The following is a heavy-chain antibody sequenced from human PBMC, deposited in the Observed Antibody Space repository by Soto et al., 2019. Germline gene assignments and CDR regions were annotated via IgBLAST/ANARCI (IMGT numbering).Heavy chain of an antibody. CDR2: ISSDGSDK. J-gene: IGHJ4*02. Sequence: ESGGGVVQPGRSLRLSCAAPGFTFSSYGMHWVRQAPGKGLEWVAVISSDGSDKNYADSVKGRFSISRDNSRNTLFLQMNSLRPEDTAVFYCAKEPYDSTGFYYSFHHWGQGTLVTVSS. D-gene: IGHD3-22*01. CDR3: AKEPYDSTGFYYSFHH. V-gene: IGHV3-30*18. CDR1: GFTFSSYG.